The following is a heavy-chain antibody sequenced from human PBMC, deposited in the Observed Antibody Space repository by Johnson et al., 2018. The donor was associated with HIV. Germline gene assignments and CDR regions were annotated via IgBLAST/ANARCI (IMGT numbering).Heavy chain of an antibody. J-gene: IGHJ3*02. CDR2: INWNGDNT. Sequence: VQLVESGGGLVQPGGSLRLSCAASGLTFSDYWMHWVRQAPGKGLVWVSGINWNGDNTGYADSVKGLFTISRDNAKNAVYLQMNSLRAEDTALYYCARFLGYYDSDGYYFGDAYDNWGQGTMVTVSA. D-gene: IGHD3-22*01. CDR1: GLTFSDYW. V-gene: IGHV3-20*04. CDR3: ARFLGYYDSDGYYFGDAYDN.